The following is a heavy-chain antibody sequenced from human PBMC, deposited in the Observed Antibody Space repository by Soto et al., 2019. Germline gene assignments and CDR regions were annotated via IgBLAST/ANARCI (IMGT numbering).Heavy chain of an antibody. Sequence: GESLKISCKASGYSFSNYWIGWVRQMPGKGLEWMAIINSGDSESRDSPSFQGQVTISADKSISNAYLLWNSLKAADSAMYYCPSPSNIYVDHWGQGTLVTVSS. J-gene: IGHJ4*02. V-gene: IGHV5-51*01. CDR3: PSPSNIYVDH. CDR1: GYSFSNYW. CDR2: INSGDSES.